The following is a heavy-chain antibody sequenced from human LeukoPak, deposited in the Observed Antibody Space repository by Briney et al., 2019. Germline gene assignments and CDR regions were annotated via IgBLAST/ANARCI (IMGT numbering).Heavy chain of an antibody. CDR3: AKNEVWWLPDS. D-gene: IGHD5-12*01. J-gene: IGHJ4*02. Sequence: TGGSLRLSCAASGFTFDDYAMHWVRQAPGKGLEWVSGISWNSGSIGYADSVKGRFTISRDNAKNSLYLQMNSLRADDTALYYCAKNEVWWLPDSWGQGTLVTVSS. V-gene: IGHV3-9*01. CDR1: GFTFDDYA. CDR2: ISWNSGSI.